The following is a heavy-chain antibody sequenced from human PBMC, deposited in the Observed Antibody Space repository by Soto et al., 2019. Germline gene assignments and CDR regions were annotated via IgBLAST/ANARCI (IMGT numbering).Heavy chain of an antibody. CDR1: GFTFRSFW. V-gene: IGHV3-7*01. CDR2: IRQDGSEK. CDR3: AADPRPQLVPIDY. D-gene: IGHD6-6*01. J-gene: IGHJ4*02. Sequence: EVQLVESGGGLVQPGGSLRLPCPASGFTFRSFWLPWVGQPPGKGLGWVANIRQDGSEKFYVDSVKGRCTISRDNAKNSLYLQMNSLTAEDTAVYYCAADPRPQLVPIDYWGQGTLVTVSS.